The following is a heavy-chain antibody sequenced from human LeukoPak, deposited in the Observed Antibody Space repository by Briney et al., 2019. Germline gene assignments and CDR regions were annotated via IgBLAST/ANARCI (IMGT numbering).Heavy chain of an antibody. CDR2: INTNTGNP. J-gene: IGHJ3*02. Sequence: ASVKVSCKASGYTFTGYAMNWVRQAPGQGLEWMGWINTNTGNPTYAQGFTGRFVFSLDTSVSTAYLQISSLKAEDTAVYYCARDVIVGRGTAFDIWGQGTMVTVSS. CDR1: GYTFTGYA. CDR3: ARDVIVGRGTAFDI. D-gene: IGHD1-26*01. V-gene: IGHV7-4-1*02.